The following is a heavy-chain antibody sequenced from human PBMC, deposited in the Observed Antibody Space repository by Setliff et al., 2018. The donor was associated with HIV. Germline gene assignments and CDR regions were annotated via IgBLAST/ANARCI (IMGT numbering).Heavy chain of an antibody. CDR3: ATDCAVVGGTGSLDS. CDR2: ITWNRAII. D-gene: IGHD1-26*01. V-gene: IGHV3-9*01. CDR1: GFNFNHYA. Sequence: GGSLRLSCTASGFNFNHYAMHWVRQVPGKGLEWVSGITWNRAIIAYADSVKGRFTVSRDDAENSLYLQMNSLRVEDTAVYYCATDCAVVGGTGSLDSWGQGTLVTVSS. J-gene: IGHJ4*02.